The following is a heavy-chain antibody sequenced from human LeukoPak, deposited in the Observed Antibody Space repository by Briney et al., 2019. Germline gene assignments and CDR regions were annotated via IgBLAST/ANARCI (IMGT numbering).Heavy chain of an antibody. J-gene: IGHJ4*02. Sequence: SETLSLTCAVYGGSFSGYYWSWIRQHPGKGLEWIGYIYYSGSTYYNPSLKSRVTISVDTSKNQFSLKLSSVTAADTAVYYCARGDGIAAAGRGYYFDYWGQGTLVTVSS. CDR2: IYYSGST. CDR1: GGSFSGYY. CDR3: ARGDGIAAAGRGYYFDY. V-gene: IGHV4-31*11. D-gene: IGHD6-13*01.